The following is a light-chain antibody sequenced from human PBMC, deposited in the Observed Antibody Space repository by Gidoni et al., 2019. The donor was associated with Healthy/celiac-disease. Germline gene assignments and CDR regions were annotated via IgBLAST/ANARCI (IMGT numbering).Light chain of an antibody. CDR3: QQYGSAPPT. V-gene: IGKV3-20*01. CDR1: QSGSSSY. Sequence: EILLTQSPGTLSLSPGERATLSCRASQSGSSSYLSWYQQRPGQAPRLLIYGASSRATGIPDRFSGSGSGTDFTLTISRLGPEDFAVYYCQQYGSAPPTFGQGTKVEIK. J-gene: IGKJ1*01. CDR2: GAS.